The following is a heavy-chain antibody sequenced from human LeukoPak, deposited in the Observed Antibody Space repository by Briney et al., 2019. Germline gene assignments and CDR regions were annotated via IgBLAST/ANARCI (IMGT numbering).Heavy chain of an antibody. J-gene: IGHJ4*02. CDR2: IYYSGST. Sequence: SETLSLTCTVSGGSISSYYWSWIRQTPGKGLEWIGYIYYSGSTNYNPSLKSRVTISVDTSKNQFSLKLSSVTAADTAVYYCARDRSIGMDYWGQGTLVTVSS. D-gene: IGHD6-6*01. CDR3: ARDRSIGMDY. V-gene: IGHV4-59*01. CDR1: GGSISSYY.